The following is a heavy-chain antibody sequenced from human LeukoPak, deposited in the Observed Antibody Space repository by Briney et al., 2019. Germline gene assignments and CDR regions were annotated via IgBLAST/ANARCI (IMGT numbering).Heavy chain of an antibody. CDR1: GYTFTGYY. Sequence: ASVKVSCKASGYTFTGYYMHWVRQAPGQGLEWMGWINPNSGGTNYAQKFQGRVTMTRDTSISTAYMELSSLRSEDTAVYYCARSYYYGSGSYYNVVEWFDPWGQGTLVTVSS. J-gene: IGHJ5*02. D-gene: IGHD3-10*01. V-gene: IGHV1-2*02. CDR3: ARSYYYGSGSYYNVVEWFDP. CDR2: INPNSGGT.